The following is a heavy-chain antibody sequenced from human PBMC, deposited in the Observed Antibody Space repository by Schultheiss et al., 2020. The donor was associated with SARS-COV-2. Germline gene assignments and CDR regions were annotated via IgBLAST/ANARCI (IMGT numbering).Heavy chain of an antibody. Sequence: GGSLRLSCAASGFTFSSYGMHWVRQAPGKGLEWVAVIWYDGSNKYYADSVKGRFTISRDNSKNTLYLQMNSLRAEDTAVYYCARDLQLEPAPYFDYWGQGTLVTVSS. CDR2: IWYDGSNK. J-gene: IGHJ4*02. CDR1: GFTFSSYG. V-gene: IGHV3-33*01. D-gene: IGHD1-1*01. CDR3: ARDLQLEPAPYFDY.